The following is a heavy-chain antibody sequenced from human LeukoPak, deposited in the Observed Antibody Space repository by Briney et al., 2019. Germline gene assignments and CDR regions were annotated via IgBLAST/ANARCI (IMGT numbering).Heavy chain of an antibody. CDR2: IAPSDSYT. CDR3: ARHRDCSSGACYPDY. D-gene: IGHD2-15*01. V-gene: IGHV5-10-1*01. J-gene: IGHJ4*02. CDR1: GYSFTSYW. Sequence: GESLKISCKGSGYSFTSYWISWVRQMPGKGLEWMGRIAPSDSYTNYSPSFQGHVTISADKSISTTYLRWSSLKASDTAMYYCARHRDCSSGACYPDYWGQGTPVTVSS.